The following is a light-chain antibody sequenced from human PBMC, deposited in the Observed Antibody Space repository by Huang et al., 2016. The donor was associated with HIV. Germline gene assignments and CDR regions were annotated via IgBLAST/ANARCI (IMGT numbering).Light chain of an antibody. J-gene: IGKJ3*01. CDR1: QDVSSW. Sequence: DIQMTQSPFSVSASVGDRVTITCRASQDVSSWLAWYQQKPGKAPKLLIYAASTLQSGVPSKFGVSGSGTDFTLTISSLQPEDFATYYCQQAHSFPFTFGPGTKVDIK. CDR3: QQAHSFPFT. CDR2: AAS. V-gene: IGKV1D-12*01.